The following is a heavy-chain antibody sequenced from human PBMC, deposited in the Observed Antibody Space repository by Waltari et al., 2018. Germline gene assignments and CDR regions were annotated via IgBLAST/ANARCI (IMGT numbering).Heavy chain of an antibody. D-gene: IGHD3-10*01. Sequence: QVQLVQSGSELKKPGASVKVSCKASGYTFTSYAMNWVRQAPGQGLEWMGWINTNTGNPTYAQCFTGRFVFSLDTSVSTAYLQISSLKAEDTAVYYCARDISPSSSITMVQCPFDPWGQGTLVTVSS. CDR2: INTNTGNP. CDR3: ARDISPSSSITMVQCPFDP. V-gene: IGHV7-4-1*02. CDR1: GYTFTSYA. J-gene: IGHJ5*02.